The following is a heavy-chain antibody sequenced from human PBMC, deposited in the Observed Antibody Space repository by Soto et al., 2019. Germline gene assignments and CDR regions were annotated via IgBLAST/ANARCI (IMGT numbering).Heavy chain of an antibody. CDR3: ARDKKRGYYYYYYGMDV. Sequence: VKVSCEASGGTFSSYAISWVRQAPGQGLEWMGGIIPIFGTANYAQKFQGRVTITADKSTSTAYMELSSLRSEDTAVYYCARDKKRGYYYYYYGMDVWGQGSTVTVSS. V-gene: IGHV1-69*06. D-gene: IGHD3-10*01. CDR2: IIPIFGTA. CDR1: GGTFSSYA. J-gene: IGHJ6*02.